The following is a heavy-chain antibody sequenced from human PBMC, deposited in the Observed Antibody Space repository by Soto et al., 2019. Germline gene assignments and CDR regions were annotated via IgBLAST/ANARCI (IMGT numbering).Heavy chain of an antibody. CDR1: GFTFSGSA. Sequence: EVQLVESGGGLVQPGGSLKLSCAASGFTFSGSAMHWVRQASGKGLEWVGRIRSKANSYATAYAASVKGRFTISRDDSKNTAYLQMNSLKTEDTAVYYCTRPSDGELGWLGWFDPWGQGTLVTVSS. D-gene: IGHD1-26*01. CDR2: IRSKANSYAT. V-gene: IGHV3-73*02. J-gene: IGHJ5*02. CDR3: TRPSDGELGWLGWFDP.